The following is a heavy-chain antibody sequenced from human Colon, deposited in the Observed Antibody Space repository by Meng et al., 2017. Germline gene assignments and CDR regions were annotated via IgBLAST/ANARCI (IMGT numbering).Heavy chain of an antibody. CDR1: GASVRSPDHQ. Sequence: QVQLEESGPGLVRPSDTLCPICAVSGASVRSPDHQWGWVRQPPGKGLEWIGYARIDYANTNYNPSLKSRVNVSLDTSKNQFSLNVRSVTAADTAVYYCARDYWGSLDFWGQGSLVTVSS. CDR2: ARIDYANT. V-gene: IGHV4-61*08. D-gene: IGHD3-16*01. CDR3: ARDYWGSLDF. J-gene: IGHJ4*02.